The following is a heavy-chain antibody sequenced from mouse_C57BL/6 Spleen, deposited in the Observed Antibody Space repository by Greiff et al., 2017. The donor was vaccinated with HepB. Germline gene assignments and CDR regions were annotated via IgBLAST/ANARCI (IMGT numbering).Heavy chain of an antibody. J-gene: IGHJ3*01. D-gene: IGHD2-4*01. CDR3: ARPYDYDVGFAY. V-gene: IGHV1-81*01. CDR1: GYTFTSYG. Sequence: VQLQQSGAELARPGASVKLSCKASGYTFTSYGISWVKQRTGQGLEWIGEIYPRSGNTYYNDKFKGKATLTADKSSSTAYMELRSLTSEDSAVYFCARPYDYDVGFAYWGQGTLVTVSA. CDR2: IYPRSGNT.